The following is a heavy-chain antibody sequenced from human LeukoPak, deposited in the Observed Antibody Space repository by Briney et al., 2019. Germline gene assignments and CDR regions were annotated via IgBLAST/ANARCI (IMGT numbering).Heavy chain of an antibody. D-gene: IGHD3-22*01. V-gene: IGHV4-30-2*01. J-gene: IGHJ6*02. CDR3: ARRNYDSSGYYHTFGYYYYYGMDV. CDR1: GGSISSGGYY. Sequence: SQTLSLTCTVSGGSISSGGYYWSWIRQPPGKGLEWIGEINHSGSTNYNPSLKSRVTISVDTSKNQFSLKLSSVTAADTAVYYCARRNYDSSGYYHTFGYYYYYGMDVWGQGTTVTVSS. CDR2: INHSGST.